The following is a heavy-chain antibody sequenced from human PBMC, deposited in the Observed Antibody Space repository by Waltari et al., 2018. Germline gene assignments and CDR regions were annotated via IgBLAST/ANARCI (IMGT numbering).Heavy chain of an antibody. Sequence: QVQLQESGPGLVKPSQTLSLNCTVSGGSISSGGYYWSWIRQHPGKGLEWIGYIYHSGSTYYNPSLKSRVTISVDRSKNQFSLKLSSVTAADTAVYYCARFPRTSGASKNWFDPWGQGTLVTVSS. CDR2: IYHSGST. CDR3: ARFPRTSGASKNWFDP. J-gene: IGHJ5*02. V-gene: IGHV4-31*03. D-gene: IGHD3-10*01. CDR1: GGSISSGGYY.